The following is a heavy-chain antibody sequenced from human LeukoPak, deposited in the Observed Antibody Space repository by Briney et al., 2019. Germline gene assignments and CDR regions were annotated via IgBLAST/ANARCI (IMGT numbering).Heavy chain of an antibody. CDR1: GFTFSSYG. Sequence: PGGSLRLSCVASGFTFSSYGMHWVRQAPGKGLEWGAFIRYDGSNEHSADSVKGRFTISRDNSPNTLYLQMNSLRTEDTAVYYCAKDYRAYSDSWLCLDSWGQGTLVTVSS. D-gene: IGHD5-12*01. J-gene: IGHJ4*02. CDR2: IRYDGSNE. CDR3: AKDYRAYSDSWLCLDS. V-gene: IGHV3-30*02.